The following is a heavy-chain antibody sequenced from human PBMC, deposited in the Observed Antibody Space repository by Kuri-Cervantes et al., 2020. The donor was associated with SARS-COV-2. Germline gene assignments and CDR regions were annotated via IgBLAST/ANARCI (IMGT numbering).Heavy chain of an antibody. CDR1: GCTFSSYA. CDR3: ARPYCSSTTCYVGTFDS. Sequence: SSVTVSCKASGCTFSSYAVTWVRQAPGQGLEWMGRIIPLLGTTIYAQKFRGRVPITADKSTNTAYMELCSLRSEDTAVYYCARPYCSSTTCYVGTFDSWGQGTLVTVSS. V-gene: IGHV1-69*04. J-gene: IGHJ4*02. D-gene: IGHD2-2*01. CDR2: IIPLLGTT.